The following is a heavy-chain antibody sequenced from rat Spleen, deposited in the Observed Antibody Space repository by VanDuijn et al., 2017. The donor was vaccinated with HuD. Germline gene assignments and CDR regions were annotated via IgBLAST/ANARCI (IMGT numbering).Heavy chain of an antibody. V-gene: IGHV4-2*01. Sequence: EVKLVESGGGLVQPGRSLKLSCAASGFNFNDYWMGWVRQAPGKGLEWIGEINQDSRTIKFIPSLKDKFTISRDNAQSTLYLQMNRLESEDTAIYYCTTTRGYTTDYYYDWFAYWGQGTLVTVSS. CDR3: TTTRGYTTDYYYDWFAY. CDR2: INQDSRTI. J-gene: IGHJ3*01. D-gene: IGHD1-6*01. CDR1: GFNFNDYW.